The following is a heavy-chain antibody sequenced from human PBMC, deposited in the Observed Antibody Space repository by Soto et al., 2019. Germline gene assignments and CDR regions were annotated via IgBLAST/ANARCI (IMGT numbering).Heavy chain of an antibody. V-gene: IGHV3-30-3*01. D-gene: IGHD2-15*01. CDR3: ASSWNYDGAGV. CDR2: ISYDGSNK. Sequence: GGSLRLSCAASGFTFSSYAMHWVRQAPGKGLEWVAVISYDGSNKYYADSVKGRFTISRDNSKNTLYLQMNSLRAEDTAVYYCASSWNYDGAGVWGQGTTVTVSS. CDR1: GFTFSSYA. J-gene: IGHJ6*02.